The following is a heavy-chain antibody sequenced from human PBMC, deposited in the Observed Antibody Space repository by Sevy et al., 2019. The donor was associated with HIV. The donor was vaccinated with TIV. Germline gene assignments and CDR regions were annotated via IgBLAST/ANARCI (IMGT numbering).Heavy chain of an antibody. J-gene: IGHJ4*02. CDR3: AKWYLGLNYFDY. V-gene: IGHV3-23*01. CDR2: ISGSGGST. Sequence: GGSLRLSCAASGFTFSSYAMSWVRQAPGKGLEWVSAISGSGGSTYYADSAKGRFTISRDNSKNTLYLQMNSLRAEDTAVYYCAKWYLGLNYFDYWGQGTLVTVSS. D-gene: IGHD6-13*01. CDR1: GFTFSSYA.